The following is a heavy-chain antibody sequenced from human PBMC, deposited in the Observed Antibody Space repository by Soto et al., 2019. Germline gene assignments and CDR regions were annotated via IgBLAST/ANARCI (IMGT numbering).Heavy chain of an antibody. V-gene: IGHV4-4*07. J-gene: IGHJ3*02. CDR3: ARDRLIFGVVIIPVAFDI. D-gene: IGHD3-3*01. Sequence: QVQLQESGPGLVKPSETLSLTCTVSGGSISSYYWSWIRQPAGKGLEWIGRIYTSGSTNYNPSLKSRVNMSVDTSKNQFSLKLSSVTAADTAVYYCARDRLIFGVVIIPVAFDIWGQGTMVTVSS. CDR2: IYTSGST. CDR1: GGSISSYY.